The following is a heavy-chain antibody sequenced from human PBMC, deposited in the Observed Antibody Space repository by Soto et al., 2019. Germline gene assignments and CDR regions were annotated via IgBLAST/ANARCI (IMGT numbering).Heavy chain of an antibody. CDR1: GFSLTTSGEA. Sequence: QITLQESGPTLVKPTQTLTLTCTFSGFSLTTSGEAVGWIRQPPGKALEWLALIYWDDDKRSSPSLKSRLTITKDASKNQVVLTMTNMDPVDTATYYCAHIPGSGQLLYSYYYYMDVWGKGTTVTVSS. V-gene: IGHV2-5*02. CDR3: AHIPGSGQLLYSYYYYMDV. J-gene: IGHJ6*03. D-gene: IGHD3-10*01. CDR2: IYWDDDK.